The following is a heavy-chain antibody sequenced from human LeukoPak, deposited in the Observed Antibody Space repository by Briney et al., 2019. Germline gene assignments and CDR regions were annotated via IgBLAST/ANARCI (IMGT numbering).Heavy chain of an antibody. V-gene: IGHV3-23*01. D-gene: IGHD2-8*01. CDR1: GFTFSSYA. CDR2: ISGSGGST. CDR3: AKGGYCSNGLCCTDFDY. Sequence: GGSLRLSCAASGFTFSSYAMSWVRQAPGKGLEWVSAISGSGGSTYYADSVKGRFTISRDNSKNTLYLQMNSLRAEDTAVFYCAKGGYCSNGLCCTDFDYWGQGILFTVSS. J-gene: IGHJ4*02.